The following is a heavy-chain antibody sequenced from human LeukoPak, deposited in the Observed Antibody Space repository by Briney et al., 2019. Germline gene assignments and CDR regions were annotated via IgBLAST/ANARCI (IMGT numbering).Heavy chain of an antibody. CDR2: INHSGST. Sequence: PSETLSLTCAVYGGSFSGYYWSWIRQPPGKGLEWIGEINHSGSTNYNPSLKSRVTISVDTSKNQFSLKLSSVTAADTAVYYCARGPGSLGSGWYRVTARGYFGLWGRGTLVTVSS. CDR3: ARGPGSLGSGWYRVTARGYFGL. V-gene: IGHV4-34*01. CDR1: GGSFSGYY. J-gene: IGHJ2*01. D-gene: IGHD6-19*01.